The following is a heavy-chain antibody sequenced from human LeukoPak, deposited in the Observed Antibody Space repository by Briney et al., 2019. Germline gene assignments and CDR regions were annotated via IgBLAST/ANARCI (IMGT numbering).Heavy chain of an antibody. V-gene: IGHV1-3*01. CDR2: INAGNGNT. Sequence: GASVKVSCKASGYTFTSYAMHWVRQAPGQRLEWMGWINAGNGNTKYSQKFQGRVTITRDTSASTAYMELSSLRSDDTAVYYCARVLAAAGPFDPWGQGTLVTVSS. D-gene: IGHD6-13*01. CDR1: GYTFTSYA. J-gene: IGHJ5*02. CDR3: ARVLAAAGPFDP.